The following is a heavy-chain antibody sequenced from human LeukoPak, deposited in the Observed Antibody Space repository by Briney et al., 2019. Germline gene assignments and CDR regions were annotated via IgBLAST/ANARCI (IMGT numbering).Heavy chain of an antibody. CDR1: GDSLTELS. V-gene: IGHV1-24*01. CDR3: ARDRIAAAGTESNAFDI. D-gene: IGHD6-13*01. CDR2: FGPVDGET. Sequence: ASVKVSCKVSGDSLTELSMHWVRQAPGKGLEWMGGFGPVDGETIFAQRFQGRVTMTEDTSADTAYMELSRLRSDDTAVYYCARDRIAAAGTESNAFDIWGQGTMVTVSS. J-gene: IGHJ3*02.